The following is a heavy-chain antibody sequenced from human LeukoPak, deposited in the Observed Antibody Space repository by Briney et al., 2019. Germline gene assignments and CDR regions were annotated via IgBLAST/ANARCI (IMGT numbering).Heavy chain of an antibody. J-gene: IGHJ4*02. Sequence: GASVKVSCKVSGYTLTELSMHWVRQAPGKGLEWMGGFDPEDGETIYAQKFQGRVTTTEDTSTDTAYMELSSLRSEDTAVYYCATAYYYDSSGYYYPFDYWGQGTLVTVSS. CDR3: ATAYYYDSSGYYYPFDY. CDR1: GYTLTELS. CDR2: FDPEDGET. V-gene: IGHV1-24*01. D-gene: IGHD3-22*01.